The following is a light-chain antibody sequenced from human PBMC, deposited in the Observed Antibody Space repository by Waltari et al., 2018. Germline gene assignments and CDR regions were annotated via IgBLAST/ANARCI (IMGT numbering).Light chain of an antibody. J-gene: IGLJ2*01. V-gene: IGLV2-14*03. CDR2: DVS. CDR1: SRDVGAYNY. CDR3: ISYTTSDTMI. Sequence: SALTQPASVSGSPGQSIPISCTGTSRDVGAYNYVSWYQQHPGKVPKLIIYDVSHRPSGVSFRFSGSKSDNTASLTISGLQAEDEADYYCISYTTSDTMIFGGGTKLTVL.